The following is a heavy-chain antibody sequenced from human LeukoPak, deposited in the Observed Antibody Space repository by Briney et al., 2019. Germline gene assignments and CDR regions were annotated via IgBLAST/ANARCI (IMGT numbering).Heavy chain of an antibody. Sequence: ASVKVSCKASGYTFTSYGISWVRQAPGQGLEWMGWISAYNGNTNYAQKLQGRVTMTTDASTSTAYMELRSLRSDDTAVYYCARVSAGTISRYFDLWGRGTLVTVSS. CDR1: GYTFTSYG. CDR2: ISAYNGNT. J-gene: IGHJ2*01. CDR3: ARVSAGTISRYFDL. V-gene: IGHV1-18*01. D-gene: IGHD6-19*01.